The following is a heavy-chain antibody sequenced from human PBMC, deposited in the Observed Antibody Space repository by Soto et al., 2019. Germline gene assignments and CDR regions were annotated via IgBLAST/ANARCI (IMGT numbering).Heavy chain of an antibody. CDR1: GFTFSSYA. CDR3: AKDGCDLYCSSTSCYELGYYYYYMDV. V-gene: IGHV3-23*01. J-gene: IGHJ6*03. CDR2: ISGSGGST. Sequence: EVQLLESGGGLVQPGGSLRLSCAASGFTFSSYAMSWVRQAPGKGLEWVSAISGSGGSTYYADSVKGRFTISRDNSKNTLYLQMNSLRAEDTAVYYCAKDGCDLYCSSTSCYELGYYYYYMDVWGKGTTVTVSS. D-gene: IGHD2-2*01.